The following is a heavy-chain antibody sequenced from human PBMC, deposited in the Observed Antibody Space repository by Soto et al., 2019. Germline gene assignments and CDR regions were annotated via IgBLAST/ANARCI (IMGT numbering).Heavy chain of an antibody. V-gene: IGHV4-59*01. Sequence: SETLSLTCTVSGGSISSYYWSWIRQPPGKGLEWIGYIYYSGSTNYNPSLKSRVTISVDTSKNQFSLKLSSVTAADTAVYYCARGKNYYDSSGYWYWGQGTRVTVSS. D-gene: IGHD3-22*01. CDR3: ARGKNYYDSSGYWY. J-gene: IGHJ4*02. CDR1: GGSISSYY. CDR2: IYYSGST.